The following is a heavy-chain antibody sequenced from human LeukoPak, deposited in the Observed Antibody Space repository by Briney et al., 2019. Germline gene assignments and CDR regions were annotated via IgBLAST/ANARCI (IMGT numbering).Heavy chain of an antibody. J-gene: IGHJ5*02. CDR1: GFTCSDYY. Sequence: GGSLRLSCAASGFTCSDYYMIWIRQAPGKGLEGVSYISRSGITTYYTGSVKGRFTISRDNAKNSLYLQMNSLRAEDAAIYYCAREKGSVFGAGWFDPWGQGTLVTVSS. V-gene: IGHV3-11*01. CDR2: ISRSGITT. CDR3: AREKGSVFGAGWFDP. D-gene: IGHD4/OR15-4a*01.